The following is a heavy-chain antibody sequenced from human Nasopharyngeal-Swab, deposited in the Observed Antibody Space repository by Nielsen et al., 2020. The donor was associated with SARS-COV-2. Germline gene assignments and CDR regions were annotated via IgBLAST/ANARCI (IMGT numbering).Heavy chain of an antibody. Sequence: GESLKISCAASGFTFSSYAMSWVRQAPGKGLEWVSAISGSGGSTYYADSVKGRFTISRDNSKNTLYLQMNSLRAEDTAVYYCAKEISPIGRWGLIAVAQLDYWGQGTLVTVSS. CDR3: AKEISPIGRWGLIAVAQLDY. J-gene: IGHJ4*02. CDR2: ISGSGGST. CDR1: GFTFSSYA. D-gene: IGHD6-19*01. V-gene: IGHV3-23*01.